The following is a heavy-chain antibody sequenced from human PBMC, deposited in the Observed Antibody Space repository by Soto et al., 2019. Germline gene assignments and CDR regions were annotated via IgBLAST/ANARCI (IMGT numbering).Heavy chain of an antibody. V-gene: IGHV3-48*02. CDR3: ARDCRWLLDYSNYVEVYGMDV. CDR2: ISSSSSTI. CDR1: GFTFSSYS. D-gene: IGHD4-4*01. J-gene: IGHJ6*02. Sequence: GGSLRLSCAASGFTFSSYSMNWVRQAPGKGLEWVSYISSSSSTIYYADSVKGRFTISRDNAKNSLYLQMNSLRDEDTAVYYCARDCRWLLDYSNYVEVYGMDVWGQGTTVTVSS.